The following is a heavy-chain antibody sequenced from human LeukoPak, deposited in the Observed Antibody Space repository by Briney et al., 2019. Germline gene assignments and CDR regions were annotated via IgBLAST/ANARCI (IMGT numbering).Heavy chain of an antibody. CDR2: NNPSSGTT. CDR1: GYTFTSYY. V-gene: IGHV1-46*01. Sequence: ASVKVSCKASGYTFTSYYMHWVRQAPGQGLEWMGLNNPSSGTTGYAQKFQGRVTMTRDASTSTVYMELSSLTSEDTAVYYCARDRVLLYGSSGCLDSWGQGTLVTVSS. CDR3: ARDRVLLYGSSGCLDS. J-gene: IGHJ4*02. D-gene: IGHD6-19*01.